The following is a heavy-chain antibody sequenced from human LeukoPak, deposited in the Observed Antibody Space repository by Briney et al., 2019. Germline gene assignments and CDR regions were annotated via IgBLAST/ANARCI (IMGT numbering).Heavy chain of an antibody. J-gene: IGHJ4*02. V-gene: IGHV4-4*07. CDR3: ARESAVAGITALDY. CDR1: GASISSYY. CDR2: MYNSGSP. D-gene: IGHD6-19*01. Sequence: SETLSLTCTVSGASISSYYWTWLRQPAGKGLEWIGRMYNSGSPNYNPSLKSRVTMSVDTSKNQVSLRLTSVTAADTAVYYCARESAVAGITALDYWGQGTLATVPS.